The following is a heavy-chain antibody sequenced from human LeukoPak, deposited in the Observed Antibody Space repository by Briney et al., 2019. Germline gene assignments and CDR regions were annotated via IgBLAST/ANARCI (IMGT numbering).Heavy chain of an antibody. CDR2: IIPIFGTA. J-gene: IGHJ6*03. V-gene: IGHV1-69*05. CDR3: AIPGGYCSSTSCYTTPIGNYYYYMDV. D-gene: IGHD2-2*02. CDR1: GGTFSSYA. Sequence: GASVTVSCKASGGTFSSYAISWVRQAPGQGLEWMGGIIPIFGTANYAQKFQGIVTITTDESTSTAYMELSSMRSEDTAVYYCAIPGGYCSSTSCYTTPIGNYYYYMDVWGKGTTVIVSS.